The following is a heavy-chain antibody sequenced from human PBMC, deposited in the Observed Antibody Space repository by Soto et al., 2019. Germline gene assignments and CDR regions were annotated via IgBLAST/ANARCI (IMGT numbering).Heavy chain of an antibody. CDR2: ISPYNGDT. Sequence: QLVQSGPEVKKPGASVKVSCKASSYTFTDYGVSWVRQAPGQGLAWMGYISPYNGDTKYAQNLQGRVTMTRDTSTSTAYMELRSLTSDDTAIYYCAGAVGAKFESWFDTWGQGTLVTVSS. D-gene: IGHD1-26*01. CDR3: AGAVGAKFESWFDT. J-gene: IGHJ5*02. CDR1: SYTFTDYG. V-gene: IGHV1-18*01.